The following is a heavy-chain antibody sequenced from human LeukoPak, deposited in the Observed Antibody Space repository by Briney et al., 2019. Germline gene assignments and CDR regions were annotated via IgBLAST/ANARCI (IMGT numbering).Heavy chain of an antibody. CDR2: INHSGST. D-gene: IGHD1-26*01. V-gene: IGHV4-39*07. CDR3: ARRRTYTTRLAFDI. CDR1: GGSISSGSYD. J-gene: IGHJ3*02. Sequence: SETLSLTCTVSGGSISSGSYDWSWIRQPPGKGLEWIGEINHSGSTNYNPSLKSRVTISVDTSKNQFSLKLSSVTAADTAVYYCARRRTYTTRLAFDIWGQGTMVTVSS.